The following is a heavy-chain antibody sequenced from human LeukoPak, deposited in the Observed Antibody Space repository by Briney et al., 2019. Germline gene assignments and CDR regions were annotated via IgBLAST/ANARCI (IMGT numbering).Heavy chain of an antibody. CDR3: ARETDLIVVAGFDY. Sequence: GGSLRLSCAASGFTFSSYWMSWVRQAPGKGLEWVANIKQDGSEKYYVDSVRGRFTISRGNAKNSLFLQMNSLRAEDTAVYYCARETDLIVVAGFDYWGQGTLVTVSS. CDR1: GFTFSSYW. V-gene: IGHV3-7*01. J-gene: IGHJ4*02. CDR2: IKQDGSEK. D-gene: IGHD6-19*01.